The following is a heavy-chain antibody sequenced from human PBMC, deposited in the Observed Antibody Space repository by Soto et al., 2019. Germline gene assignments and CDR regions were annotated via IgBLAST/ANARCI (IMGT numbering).Heavy chain of an antibody. CDR1: GGSISSGGYY. CDR3: ARKNDFSRGSFYYSGLDV. V-gene: IGHV4-31*03. CDR2: IYRSGNA. J-gene: IGHJ6*02. Sequence: QMQLQESGPGLVKPSQTLSLTCTVSGGSISSGGYYWSWIRQLPGKGLEWMGYIYRSGNAYYNPYLESRLTRSVDTSKNQFSLKLSSVTAADTAVYYFARKNDFSRGSFYYSGLDVWGHGTTVTVSS. D-gene: IGHD3-3*01.